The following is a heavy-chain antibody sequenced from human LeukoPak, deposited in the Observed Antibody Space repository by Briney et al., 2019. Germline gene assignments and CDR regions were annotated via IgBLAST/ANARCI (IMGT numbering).Heavy chain of an antibody. CDR3: ASQLELQDFDY. J-gene: IGHJ4*02. Sequence: PSETLSLTCTVSGGSISSYYWSWIRQPPGRGLEWIGYIYYSGSTNYNPSLKSRVTISVDTSKNQVSLKLSSVTAADTAVYYCASQLELQDFDYWGQGTLVTVSS. CDR1: GGSISSYY. V-gene: IGHV4-59*08. CDR2: IYYSGST. D-gene: IGHD1-7*01.